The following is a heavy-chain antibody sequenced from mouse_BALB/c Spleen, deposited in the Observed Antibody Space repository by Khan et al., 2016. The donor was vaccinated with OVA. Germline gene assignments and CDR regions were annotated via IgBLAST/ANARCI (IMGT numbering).Heavy chain of an antibody. J-gene: IGHJ2*01. CDR2: TNPTNGRT. CDR3: ERIKKIVATYFDY. Sequence: VQLQQSGAELVKAGASVKMSCKASGYTFTSYWMHWVKQRLGQGLEWFAETNPTNGRTYYNEKFKSKATLTVDKSSSTAYMLLSGPTFDDSAVYYCERIKKIVATYFDYWGQGTTLTVSS. V-gene: IGHV1S81*02. D-gene: IGHD1-1*01. CDR1: GYTFTSYW.